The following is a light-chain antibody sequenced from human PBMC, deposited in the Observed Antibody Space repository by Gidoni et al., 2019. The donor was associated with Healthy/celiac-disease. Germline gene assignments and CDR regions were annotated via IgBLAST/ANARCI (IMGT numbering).Light chain of an antibody. CDR1: SSDVGGYND. Sequence: QSALTPPASVSGSPGQSITISCTGTSSDVGGYNDVSWYQQHPGKAPKLMIYEVSNRPSGVSNRFSGSKSGNTASLTISGLQAEDEADYYCSSYTSSSTLVVFGGGTKLTVL. J-gene: IGLJ2*01. V-gene: IGLV2-14*01. CDR3: SSYTSSSTLVV. CDR2: EVS.